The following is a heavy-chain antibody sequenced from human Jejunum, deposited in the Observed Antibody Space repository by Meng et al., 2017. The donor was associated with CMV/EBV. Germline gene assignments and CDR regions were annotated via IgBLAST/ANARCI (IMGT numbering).Heavy chain of an antibody. Sequence: CSIRSGYYWGWLRQPPGKGLEWIGAIYYSGSTKYNPSLKSRVTISVDTSKSQFSLKVTSLTAADTAIYYCARTPHPIVGAAYGIDVWGQGTTVTVSS. V-gene: IGHV4-38-2*01. CDR1: CSIRSGYY. CDR2: IYYSGST. CDR3: ARTPHPIVGAAYGIDV. D-gene: IGHD1-26*01. J-gene: IGHJ6*02.